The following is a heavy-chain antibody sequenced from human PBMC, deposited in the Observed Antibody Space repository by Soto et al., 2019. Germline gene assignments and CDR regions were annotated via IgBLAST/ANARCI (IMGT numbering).Heavy chain of an antibody. CDR3: AQDHGYTKPYGMDV. CDR2: ISHDGNNK. D-gene: IGHD6-13*01. CDR1: GFTFNRHP. V-gene: IGHV3-30-3*01. Sequence: GGSLRLSCAASGFTFNRHPLHWVRQAPGKGLEWVAVISHDGNNKYYADSVKGRFTISRDNSKSIVFLQMNSLRAEDTAVYYCAQDHGYTKPYGMDVWGQGTTVTVS. J-gene: IGHJ6*02.